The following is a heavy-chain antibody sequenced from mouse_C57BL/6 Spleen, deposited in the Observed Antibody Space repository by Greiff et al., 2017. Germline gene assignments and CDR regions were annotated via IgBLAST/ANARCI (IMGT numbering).Heavy chain of an antibody. Sequence: EVKLVESGEGLVKPGGSLKLSCAASGFTFSSYAMSWVRQTPEKRLEWVAYISSGGDYIYYADTVKGRFTISRDNARNTLYLQMRSLKSEDTAMXYCTRDSLHPYYYGSSYVYAMDYWGQGTSVTVSS. V-gene: IGHV5-9-1*02. J-gene: IGHJ4*01. CDR1: GFTFSSYA. CDR2: ISSGGDYI. CDR3: TRDSLHPYYYGSSYVYAMDY. D-gene: IGHD1-1*01.